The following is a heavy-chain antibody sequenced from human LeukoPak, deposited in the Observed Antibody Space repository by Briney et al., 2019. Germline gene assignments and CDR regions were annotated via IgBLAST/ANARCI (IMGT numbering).Heavy chain of an antibody. D-gene: IGHD6-13*01. V-gene: IGHV3-23*01. CDR1: RFTFSNYG. Sequence: GGSLRLSCAASRFTFSNYGMNWVRQTPGKGLEWVSAISGSGDRTYHADSVKGRFTISRDNSKNMLYLQMNSLRAEDTAVYYCAREQPSTWYFHWGQGTLVTVSS. J-gene: IGHJ4*02. CDR3: AREQPSTWYFH. CDR2: ISGSGDRT.